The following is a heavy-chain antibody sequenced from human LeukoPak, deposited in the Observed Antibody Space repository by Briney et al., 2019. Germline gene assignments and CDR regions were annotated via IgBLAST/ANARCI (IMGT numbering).Heavy chain of an antibody. CDR2: IYTSGST. CDR3: ARESGYSYGRDY. D-gene: IGHD5-18*01. V-gene: IGHV4-61*02. Sequence: PSQTLSLTCTVSGGSLSSGSYYWSGIRQPAGKGLEWIGRIYTSGSTNYNPSLKSRVTILVDTSKNQFSLKLSSVTAADTAVYYCARESGYSYGRDYWGQGTLVTVSS. CDR1: GGSLSSGSYY. J-gene: IGHJ4*02.